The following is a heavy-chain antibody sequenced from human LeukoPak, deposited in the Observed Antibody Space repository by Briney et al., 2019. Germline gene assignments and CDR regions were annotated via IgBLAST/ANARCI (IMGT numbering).Heavy chain of an antibody. D-gene: IGHD6-19*01. CDR1: GYTFTSYG. CDR2: ISAYNGNT. Sequence: ASVKVSCKASGYTFTSYGISWVRQAPGQGLEWMGWISAYNGNTNYAQKLQGRVTMTTDTSTSTAYMELRSLRSDDTAVYYCARAILRYSSGWYSYWGQGTLVTVSS. CDR3: ARAILRYSSGWYSY. J-gene: IGHJ4*02. V-gene: IGHV1-18*01.